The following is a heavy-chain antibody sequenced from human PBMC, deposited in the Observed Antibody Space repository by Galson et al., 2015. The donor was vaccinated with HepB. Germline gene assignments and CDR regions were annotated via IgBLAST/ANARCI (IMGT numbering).Heavy chain of an antibody. D-gene: IGHD4-23*01. V-gene: IGHV3-48*01. CDR1: GFTFSSYS. CDR3: ARVWPDYGGSGGGGNY. J-gene: IGHJ4*02. Sequence: SLRLSCAASGFTFSSYSMNWVRQAPGKGLEWVSYISSSSSTIYYADSVKGRFTISRDNAKNSLYLQMNSLRAEDTAVYYCARVWPDYGGSGGGGNYWGQGTLVTVSS. CDR2: ISSSSSTI.